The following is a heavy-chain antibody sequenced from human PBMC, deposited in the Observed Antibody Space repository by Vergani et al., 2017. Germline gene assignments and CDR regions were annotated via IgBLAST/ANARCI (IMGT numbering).Heavy chain of an antibody. V-gene: IGHV5-51*01. CDR1: GYSFTSYW. J-gene: IGHJ5*02. CDR2: IYPGDYDT. CDR3: ARRSRAYSSSWYGLFDP. D-gene: IGHD6-13*01. Sequence: EVQLVQSGAEVKKPGESLRISCKGSGYSFTSYWIGWVRQMPGKGLEWMGIIYPGDYDTRYSPSFQDQGTITSDKYTSTAYLQWSSLKDPDTAMYYCARRSRAYSSSWYGLFDPWGQGTLVTVSS.